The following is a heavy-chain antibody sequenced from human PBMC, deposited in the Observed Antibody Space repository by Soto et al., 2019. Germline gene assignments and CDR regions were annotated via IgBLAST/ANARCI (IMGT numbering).Heavy chain of an antibody. CDR2: IYSGGST. CDR3: STSSRNEYHFAMDA. J-gene: IGHJ6*02. CDR1: GLNVSYNY. Sequence: PGGSLRLSCAASGLNVSYNYMNWVRQAPGKGLEWVSVIYSGGSTHDADSVKGRFTISRDNSKNTVHLQMNSLRVDDTAVYFCSTSSRNEYHFAMDAWGQGTTVTVSS. V-gene: IGHV3-53*01. D-gene: IGHD6-6*01.